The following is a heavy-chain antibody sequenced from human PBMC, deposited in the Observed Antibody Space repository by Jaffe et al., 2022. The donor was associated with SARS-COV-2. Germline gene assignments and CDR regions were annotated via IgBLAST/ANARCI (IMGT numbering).Heavy chain of an antibody. D-gene: IGHD6-6*01. CDR2: ISGTGNSI. Sequence: EVPLMESGGGLVQPGGSLRLSCAASGFTFSTYAMTWVRQAPGKGLEWVSVISGTGNSIFYADSVKGRFTISRDNSKNTLFLQMNSLRAEDTAVYYCAKDLTRWRSSPESLDYWGQGTLVTVSS. CDR3: AKDLTRWRSSPESLDY. V-gene: IGHV3-23*01. J-gene: IGHJ4*02. CDR1: GFTFSTYA.